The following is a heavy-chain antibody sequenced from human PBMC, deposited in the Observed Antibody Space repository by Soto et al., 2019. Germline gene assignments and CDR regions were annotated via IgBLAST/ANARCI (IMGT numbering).Heavy chain of an antibody. CDR1: GYTFTSYY. CDR2: INPSGGST. CDR3: ARQGTGTLPRGFASGFDY. V-gene: IGHV1-46*03. J-gene: IGHJ4*02. Sequence: GASVKVSCKASGYTFTSYYMHWVRQAPGQGLEWMGIINPSGGSTSYAQKFQGRVTMTRDTSTSTVYMELSSLRSEDTAVYYCARQGTGTLPRGFASGFDYWCQGTLVTVSS. D-gene: IGHD1-1*01.